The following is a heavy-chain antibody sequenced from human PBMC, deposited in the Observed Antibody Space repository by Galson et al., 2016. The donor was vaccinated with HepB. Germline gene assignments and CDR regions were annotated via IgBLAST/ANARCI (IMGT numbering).Heavy chain of an antibody. D-gene: IGHD3-10*01. CDR2: MRNKANNYAT. J-gene: IGHJ4*02. Sequence: SLRLSCAASGFTLSGSAIHWVRQPSGKGLEWVGRMRNKANNYATDYIGSVKGRFTISRDESKNTAYLQMNSLKTEDTAVYYCTRPGGLVRGVIIADYWGQGTLVTASS. CDR3: TRPGGLVRGVIIADY. V-gene: IGHV3-73*01. CDR1: GFTLSGSA.